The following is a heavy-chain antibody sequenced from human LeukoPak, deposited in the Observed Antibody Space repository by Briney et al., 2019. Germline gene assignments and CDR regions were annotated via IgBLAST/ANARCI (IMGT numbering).Heavy chain of an antibody. D-gene: IGHD1-26*01. Sequence: PSETLSLTCAVSGDSMTNYYWSWIRQPAGQGLEWIGHIYVSGRTNYNPSFKSRVSMSIDTSKKQFSLNLTSVSAADTAVYFCARDRWELTPAKGWFDSWGQGTQVTVSS. CDR3: ARDRWELTPAKGWFDS. CDR2: IYVSGRT. J-gene: IGHJ5*01. CDR1: GDSMTNYY. V-gene: IGHV4-4*07.